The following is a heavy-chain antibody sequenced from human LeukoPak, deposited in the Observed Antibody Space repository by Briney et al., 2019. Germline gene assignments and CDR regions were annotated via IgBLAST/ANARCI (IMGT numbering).Heavy chain of an antibody. Sequence: GRSLRLSCAASGFTLNNYGMQWVRQAPGKGLEWVAVISYTGNTKYYVDSVKGRFTISRDNSKNTLYLQMNSLRAEDTAVYYCVKESDEYSSSSSDYWGQGTLVTVSS. D-gene: IGHD6-6*01. V-gene: IGHV3-30*18. CDR1: GFTLNNYG. J-gene: IGHJ4*02. CDR3: VKESDEYSSSSSDY. CDR2: ISYTGNTK.